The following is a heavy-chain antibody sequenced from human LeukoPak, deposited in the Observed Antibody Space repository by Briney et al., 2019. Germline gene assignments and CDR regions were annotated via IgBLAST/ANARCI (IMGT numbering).Heavy chain of an antibody. CDR1: GFTFSSYA. V-gene: IGHV3-30-3*01. CDR2: ISYDGSNS. D-gene: IGHD2/OR15-2a*01. CDR3: ARGWGSMAAYYFGY. Sequence: GGSLRLSCAASGFTFSSYAMHWVRQAPGKGLEWVAVISYDGSNSYYADSVKGRFTVSRDNSKNILYLQVSSLTAEDTAVYYCARGWGSMAAYYFGYWGQGTLVTVSS. J-gene: IGHJ4*02.